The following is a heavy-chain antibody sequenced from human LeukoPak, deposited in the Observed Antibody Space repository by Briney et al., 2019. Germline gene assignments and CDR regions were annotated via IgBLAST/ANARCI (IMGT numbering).Heavy chain of an antibody. D-gene: IGHD6-13*01. V-gene: IGHV4-59*01. CDR3: ARGPKGYSSSWYYNY. CDR2: IYYSDST. CDR1: GGSISSYH. J-gene: IGHJ4*02. Sequence: SETLSLTCTVSGGSISSYHWSWVRQPPGKGLEWIGYIYYSDSTNYNPSLKSRVTISVDTSKNQFSLKMNSVTAADTAVYYCARGPKGYSSSWYYNYWGQGTLVTVSS.